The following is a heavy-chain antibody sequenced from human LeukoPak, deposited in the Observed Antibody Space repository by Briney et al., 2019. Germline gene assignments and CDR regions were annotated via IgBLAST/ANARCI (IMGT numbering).Heavy chain of an antibody. D-gene: IGHD2-15*01. Sequence: GGSLRLSCAASGFTFSSYSMNWVRQAPGKGLEWVSVIYSGGSTYYADSVKGRFTISRDNSKNTLYLQMNSLRAEDTAVYYCARGDQKYCSGGSCYTGHFDYWGQGTLVTVSS. V-gene: IGHV3-53*01. CDR1: GFTFSSYS. J-gene: IGHJ4*02. CDR3: ARGDQKYCSGGSCYTGHFDY. CDR2: IYSGGST.